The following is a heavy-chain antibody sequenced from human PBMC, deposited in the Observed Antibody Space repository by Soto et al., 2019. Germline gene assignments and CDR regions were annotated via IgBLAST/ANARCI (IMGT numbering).Heavy chain of an antibody. CDR3: AIPPYSGYDLSYYYYYYMDV. CDR1: GFTFSSYG. Sequence: GGSLRLSCAASGFTFSSYGMHWVRQAPGKGLEWLSVISYDGSNKYYADSVKGRFTISRDNSKNTLYLQMNSLRSEDTAVYYCAIPPYSGYDLSYYYYYYMDVWGKGTTVTVSS. CDR2: ISYDGSNK. J-gene: IGHJ6*03. V-gene: IGHV3-30*03. D-gene: IGHD5-12*01.